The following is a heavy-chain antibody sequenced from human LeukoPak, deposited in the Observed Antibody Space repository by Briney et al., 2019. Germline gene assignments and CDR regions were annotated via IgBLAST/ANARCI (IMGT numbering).Heavy chain of an antibody. CDR2: IYSGGST. Sequence: GGSLRLSCAASGFTVSSNYMSWVRQAPGKGLEWVSVIYSGGSTYYADSVKGRFTISRDNSKNTLYLQMNSLRAEDTVVYYCARGVYLTYYYDSSGYYGYWGQGTLVTVSS. CDR1: GFTVSSNY. V-gene: IGHV3-53*01. J-gene: IGHJ4*02. D-gene: IGHD3-22*01. CDR3: ARGVYLTYYYDSSGYYGY.